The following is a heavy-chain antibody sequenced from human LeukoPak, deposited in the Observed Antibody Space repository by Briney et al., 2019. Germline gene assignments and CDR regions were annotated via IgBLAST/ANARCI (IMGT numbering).Heavy chain of an antibody. J-gene: IGHJ4*02. CDR1: GFTFSNYW. CDR2: IKQDESEK. Sequence: GGSLRLSCAVSGFTFSNYWMSWVRQAPGKGLEWVAHIKQDESEKYYVDSVKGRFTISRDNAKNSLYLQMNSLRAEDTAIYYCARDKIVGASKFDYWGQGALVTVSS. V-gene: IGHV3-7*01. CDR3: ARDKIVGASKFDY. D-gene: IGHD1-26*01.